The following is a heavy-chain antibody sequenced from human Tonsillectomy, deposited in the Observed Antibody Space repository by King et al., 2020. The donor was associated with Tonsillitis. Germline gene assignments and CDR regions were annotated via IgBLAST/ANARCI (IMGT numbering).Heavy chain of an antibody. CDR2: IDWDDDK. Sequence: TLKESGPALVKPTQTLTLTCTFSGFSLSTSGMSVSWIRQPPGKALEWLARIDWDDDKFYSTSLKTRLTISKDTSKNQVVLTLTNMDPVDTATYYCARLSDYYDSRGYYYRYWGQGTLVTVSS. D-gene: IGHD3-22*01. CDR3: ARLSDYYDSRGYYYRY. J-gene: IGHJ4*02. CDR1: GFSLSTSGMS. V-gene: IGHV2-70*04.